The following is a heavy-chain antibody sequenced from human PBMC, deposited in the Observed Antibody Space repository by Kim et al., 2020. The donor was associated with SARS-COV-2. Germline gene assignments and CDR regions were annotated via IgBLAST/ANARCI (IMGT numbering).Heavy chain of an antibody. CDR3: ARVDAPGLLSSSWYDYYYGMDV. CDR1: GFTFSSYW. D-gene: IGHD6-13*01. CDR2: INSDGSST. Sequence: GGSLRLSCAASGFTFSSYWMHWVRQAPGKGLVWVSRINSDGSSTSYADSVKGRFTISRDNAKNTLYLQMNSLRAEDTAVYYCARVDAPGLLSSSWYDYYYGMDVWGQGTTVTVSS. J-gene: IGHJ6*02. V-gene: IGHV3-74*01.